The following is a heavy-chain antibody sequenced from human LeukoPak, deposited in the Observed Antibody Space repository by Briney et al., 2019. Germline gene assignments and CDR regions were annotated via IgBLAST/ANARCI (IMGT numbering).Heavy chain of an antibody. Sequence: ASVKVSCKASGGTFSSYAISWVRQAPGQGLEWMGGIIPIFGTANYAQRFQGRVTITTDESTSTAYMELSSLRSEDTAVYYYARDNGDHCSSTSCYPITGYYYYMDVWGKGTTVTVSS. V-gene: IGHV1-69*05. J-gene: IGHJ6*03. CDR1: GGTFSSYA. D-gene: IGHD2-2*01. CDR2: IIPIFGTA. CDR3: ARDNGDHCSSTSCYPITGYYYYMDV.